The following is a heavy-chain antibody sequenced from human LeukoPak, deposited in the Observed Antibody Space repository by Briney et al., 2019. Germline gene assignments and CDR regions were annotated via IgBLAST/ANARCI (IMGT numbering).Heavy chain of an antibody. V-gene: IGHV1-69*01. Sequence: SVKVSCKASGGTFSSYAISWARQAPGQGLEWMGGIIPIFGTANYAQKFQGRVTITADESTSTAYMELSSLRSEDTAVYYCARSTFGVVLNWFDPWGQGTLVTVSS. D-gene: IGHD3-3*01. CDR3: ARSTFGVVLNWFDP. CDR2: IIPIFGTA. J-gene: IGHJ5*02. CDR1: GGTFSSYA.